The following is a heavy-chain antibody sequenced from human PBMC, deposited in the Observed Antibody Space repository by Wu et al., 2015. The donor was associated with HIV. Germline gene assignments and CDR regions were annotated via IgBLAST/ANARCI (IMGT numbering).Heavy chain of an antibody. V-gene: IGHV1-69*05. J-gene: IGHJ5*01. CDR3: ARSSYCGGDCYSRLDS. Sequence: QVHLVQSGAEVKKPGSSVKVSCKASGGIFSNSAISWVRLAPGEGLEWMGGIIPIFGTPKYTQKFQDRVTITSDESTSTSYMELNSLRSEDTAIYYCARSSYCGGDCYSRLDSWGQGTQVTVSS. CDR2: IIPIFGTP. CDR1: GGIFSNSA. D-gene: IGHD2-21*01.